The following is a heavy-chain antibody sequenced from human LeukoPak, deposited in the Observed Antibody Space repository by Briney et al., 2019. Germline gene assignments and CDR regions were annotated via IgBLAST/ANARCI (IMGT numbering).Heavy chain of an antibody. J-gene: IGHJ5*02. Sequence: GGSLRLSCAASGFTFSSYEMNWVRQAPGKGLEWVSYISSSGSTIYYADSVKGRFTISRDNAKNSLYLQMNSLRAEDTAVYYCARERDDYGGKFNWFDPWGQGTLVTVSS. CDR2: ISSSGSTI. V-gene: IGHV3-48*03. CDR1: GFTFSSYE. CDR3: ARERDDYGGKFNWFDP. D-gene: IGHD4-23*01.